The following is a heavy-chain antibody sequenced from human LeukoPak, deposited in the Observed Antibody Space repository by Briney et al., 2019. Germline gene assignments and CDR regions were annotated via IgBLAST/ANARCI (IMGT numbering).Heavy chain of an antibody. J-gene: IGHJ4*02. Sequence: PGGSLRLSCAASGFTFSSYAMSWVRQAPGKGLEWVSAISGSGGSTYYADSVKGRFTISRDNSKNTLYLQMNSLRAEDTAVYYCAKHENAAQYGAYYYDSSGYSPFDYWGQGTLVTVSS. D-gene: IGHD3-22*01. CDR1: GFTFSSYA. CDR3: AKHENAAQYGAYYYDSSGYSPFDY. CDR2: ISGSGGST. V-gene: IGHV3-23*01.